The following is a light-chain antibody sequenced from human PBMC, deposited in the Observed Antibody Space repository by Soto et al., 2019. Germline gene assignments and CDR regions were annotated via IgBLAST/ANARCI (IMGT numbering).Light chain of an antibody. CDR3: QQLNTFPIT. Sequence: DIQLTQSPSFLSASPGDRVTITCRASQGIRSYLAWYQQSPGRAPKLLIYAASTLQSGVPSRFSGSGSRTEFTLTISSLQPEDFATYYCQQLNTFPITFGQGTRLEIK. CDR1: QGIRSY. J-gene: IGKJ5*01. V-gene: IGKV1-9*01. CDR2: AAS.